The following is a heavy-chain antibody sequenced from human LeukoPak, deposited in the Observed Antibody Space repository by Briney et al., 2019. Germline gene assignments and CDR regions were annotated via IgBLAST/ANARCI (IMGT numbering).Heavy chain of an antibody. CDR1: GGSISSYY. CDR3: ARGPQAVAAAWGAFDI. J-gene: IGHJ3*02. Sequence: SETLSLTCTVSGGSISSYYWGWIRQPAGKGLEWIGRIYTSGSTNYNPSLKSRVTMSVDTSKNQFSLKLSSVTAADTAVYYCARGPQAVAAAWGAFDIWGQGTMVTVSS. D-gene: IGHD6-19*01. CDR2: IYTSGST. V-gene: IGHV4-4*07.